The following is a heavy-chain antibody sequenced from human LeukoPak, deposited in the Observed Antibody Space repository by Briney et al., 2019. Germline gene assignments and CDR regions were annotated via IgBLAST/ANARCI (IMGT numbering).Heavy chain of an antibody. J-gene: IGHJ4*02. CDR2: ITTDGSTT. CDR3: VRDGSGTTPFDY. CDR1: GLTFSSHW. D-gene: IGHD1-1*01. Sequence: GRSLRLSCAASGLTFSSHWVHWVRQAPAKGLVFVSLITTDGSTTIYADSVEGRFTISRDNAKNTLYLQMNSLRTEDTAVYYCVRDGSGTTPFDYWGQGTLVTVSS. V-gene: IGHV3-74*01.